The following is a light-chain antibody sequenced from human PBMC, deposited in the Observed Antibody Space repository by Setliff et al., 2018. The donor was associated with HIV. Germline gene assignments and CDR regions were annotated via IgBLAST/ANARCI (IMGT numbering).Light chain of an antibody. CDR2: SNN. CDR3: AAWDDSLVWA. Sequence: QSVLTQPPSASGTPGQRVTISCSGSSSNIGSNTVNWYQQLPGTAPKLLIYSNNQRPSGVPDRFSGSKSDTSASLAISGFQSEDEADYYCAAWDDSLVWAFGGGTKVTVL. J-gene: IGLJ3*02. V-gene: IGLV1-44*01. CDR1: SSNIGSNT.